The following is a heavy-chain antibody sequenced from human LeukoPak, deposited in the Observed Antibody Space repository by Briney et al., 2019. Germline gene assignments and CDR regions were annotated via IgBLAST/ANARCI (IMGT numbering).Heavy chain of an antibody. D-gene: IGHD5-12*01. CDR3: VASGYDSSYYYYMDV. J-gene: IGHJ6*03. Sequence: GGSLRLSCAASGFTFSSYSMNWVRQAPGKGLEWVSSISSSSSYIYYADSVKGRFTISRDNAKNSLYLQMNSLRAEDTAVYYCVASGYDSSYYYYMDVWGKGTTVTVSS. CDR1: GFTFSSYS. CDR2: ISSSSSYI. V-gene: IGHV3-21*01.